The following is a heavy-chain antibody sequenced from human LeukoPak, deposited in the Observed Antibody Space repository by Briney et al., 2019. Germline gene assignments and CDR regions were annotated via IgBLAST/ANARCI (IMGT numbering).Heavy chain of an antibody. CDR3: ARRSGWYGIDY. CDR1: GGSITSHC. V-gene: IGHV4-59*08. Sequence: SETLSLTCTVSGGSITSHCWTWIRQPPGKGLEWIGYIQDSGSTNYNPSLKNRVTISIDTSKSQFSLKLNSVTAADTAVYYCARRSGWYGIDYWGQGTLVTVSS. D-gene: IGHD6-19*01. J-gene: IGHJ4*02. CDR2: IQDSGST.